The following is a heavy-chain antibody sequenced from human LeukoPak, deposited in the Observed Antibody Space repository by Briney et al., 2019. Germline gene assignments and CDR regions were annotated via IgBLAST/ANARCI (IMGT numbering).Heavy chain of an antibody. CDR2: IYYSGST. Sequence: PSETLSLTCTVSGGSISSGDYYWSWIRQPPGKGLEWIGYIYYSGSTYYNPSLKSRVTISVDTSKNQFSLKLSSVTAADTAVYYCAREVSDYYDSSGYAEYYYYGMDVWGQGTTVTVSS. V-gene: IGHV4-30-4*01. J-gene: IGHJ6*02. D-gene: IGHD3-22*01. CDR3: AREVSDYYDSSGYAEYYYYGMDV. CDR1: GGSISSGDYY.